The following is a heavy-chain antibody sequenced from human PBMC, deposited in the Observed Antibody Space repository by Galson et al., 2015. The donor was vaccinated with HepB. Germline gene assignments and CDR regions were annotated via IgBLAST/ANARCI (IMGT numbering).Heavy chain of an antibody. Sequence: SLRLSCAASGFTFSSYGMSWVRQAPGKGLEWVSAIGGSGSNTYYADSVKGRFTISRDNSKNTLYLQMNSLRAEDTAVYYCAKEGDVFNAFDTWGQGTMVTVSS. CDR3: AKEGDVFNAFDT. CDR2: IGGSGSNT. CDR1: GFTFSSYG. J-gene: IGHJ3*02. V-gene: IGHV3-23*01. D-gene: IGHD3-10*01.